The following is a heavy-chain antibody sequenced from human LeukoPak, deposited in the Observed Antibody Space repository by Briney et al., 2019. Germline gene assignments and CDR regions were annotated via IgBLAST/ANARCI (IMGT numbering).Heavy chain of an antibody. Sequence: PSETLSLTCTVSGGSISSYYWNWIRQPPGKGLEWIGYIYYSGSTNYNPSLKSRVTISVDTSKNQFSLKLSSVTAADTAVYYCARVGSGWPLDYWGQGTLVTVSS. J-gene: IGHJ4*02. D-gene: IGHD6-19*01. CDR3: ARVGSGWPLDY. CDR2: IYYSGST. CDR1: GGSISSYY. V-gene: IGHV4-59*01.